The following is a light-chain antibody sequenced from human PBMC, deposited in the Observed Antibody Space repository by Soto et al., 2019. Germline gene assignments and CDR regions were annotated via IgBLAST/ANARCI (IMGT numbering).Light chain of an antibody. J-gene: IGKJ3*01. CDR3: QQYGSSTGFT. CDR2: GAS. V-gene: IGKV3-20*01. Sequence: EIVLTQSPGTLSLSPGERATLSCRASQSLSSSYLAWYQQKPDQAPRLLIYGASSRATGIPDRFSGSGSGTDFTLTISRLEPEDFAVYYCQQYGSSTGFTFGPGTSGYQ. CDR1: QSLSSSY.